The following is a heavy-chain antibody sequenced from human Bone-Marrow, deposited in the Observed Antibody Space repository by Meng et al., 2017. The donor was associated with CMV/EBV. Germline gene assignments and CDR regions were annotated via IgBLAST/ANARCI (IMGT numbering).Heavy chain of an antibody. Sequence: SVKVSCKASGGTFSSYAISWVRQAPGQGLEWMGGIIPIFGTANYAQKFQGRVTITTDDSTSTAYMELSSLRSEDTAVYYCARDGDYGGNLEAGDNWFDPWGRGTLVTVPS. CDR1: GGTFSSYA. CDR3: ARDGDYGGNLEAGDNWFDP. CDR2: IIPIFGTA. V-gene: IGHV1-69*05. J-gene: IGHJ5*02. D-gene: IGHD4-23*01.